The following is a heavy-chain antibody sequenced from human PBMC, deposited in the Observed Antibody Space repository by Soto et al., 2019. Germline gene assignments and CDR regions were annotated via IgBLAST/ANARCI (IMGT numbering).Heavy chain of an antibody. Sequence: PGGSLRLSCAASGFTFSSYVMHWVRQAPGKGLEWVSVILYGGGSKYYADSVKGRFTISRDNSKSTLYLQMNSLRAEDTALYYCAKGRSYYYYYGVDVWGQGTTVTVSS. J-gene: IGHJ6*02. CDR1: GFTFSSYV. CDR2: ILYGGGSK. CDR3: AKGRSYYYYYGVDV. V-gene: IGHV3-30*18.